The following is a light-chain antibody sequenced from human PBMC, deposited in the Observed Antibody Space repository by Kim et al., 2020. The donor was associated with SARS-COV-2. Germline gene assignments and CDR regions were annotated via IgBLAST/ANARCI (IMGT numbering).Light chain of an antibody. V-gene: IGLV4-69*01. J-gene: IGLJ3*02. CDR2: LNSDGSH. Sequence: SVKLTCTLSSWHSSYAIAWHQQQPEKGPRYLMKLNSDGSHSKGDGIPDRFSGSSSGAERYLTISSLQSEDEADYYCQTWGTGIWVFGGGTKLTVL. CDR1: SWHSSYA. CDR3: QTWGTGIWV.